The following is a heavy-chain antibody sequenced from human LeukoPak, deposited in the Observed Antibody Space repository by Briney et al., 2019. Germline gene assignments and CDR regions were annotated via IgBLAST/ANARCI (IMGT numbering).Heavy chain of an antibody. Sequence: SETLSLTCTVSGDSISSYYWSWIRQPPGKGLEWIGYIYYSGSTNYNPSLKSRVTISVDTSKNQFSLKLSSVTAADTAVYYCARDDTVTYYYYGMDVWGQGTTVTVSS. CDR1: GDSISSYY. D-gene: IGHD4-17*01. J-gene: IGHJ6*02. V-gene: IGHV4-59*12. CDR2: IYYSGST. CDR3: ARDDTVTYYYYGMDV.